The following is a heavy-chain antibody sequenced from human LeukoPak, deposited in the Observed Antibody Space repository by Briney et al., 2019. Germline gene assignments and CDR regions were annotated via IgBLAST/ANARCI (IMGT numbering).Heavy chain of an antibody. J-gene: IGHJ6*03. V-gene: IGHV3-33*06. D-gene: IGHD1-26*01. Sequence: PGRSLRLSCAASGFMFSDYGMHWVRQAPGKGLEWVAAIWYDGSNIFYADSVKGRFTISRDNSKNALYLQMNSLRAEDTADYYCAKEGDRGAALYYYYMDVWGNGTTVTVSS. CDR3: AKEGDRGAALYYYYMDV. CDR1: GFMFSDYG. CDR2: IWYDGSNI.